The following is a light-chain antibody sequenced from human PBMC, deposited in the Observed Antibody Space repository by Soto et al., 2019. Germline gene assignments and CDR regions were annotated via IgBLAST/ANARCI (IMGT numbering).Light chain of an antibody. CDR2: AAS. CDR3: QKYNTVPRT. J-gene: IGKJ1*01. CDR1: QGISHF. Sequence: DIQMTQSPSSLSASVGDRVTITCRASQGISHFLAWYQQKPGKVPKLLIYAASILQSGVPPRFSGSGSGTEFTLTISSLQPEDVATYYCQKYNTVPRTVGQGTKVDSK. V-gene: IGKV1-27*01.